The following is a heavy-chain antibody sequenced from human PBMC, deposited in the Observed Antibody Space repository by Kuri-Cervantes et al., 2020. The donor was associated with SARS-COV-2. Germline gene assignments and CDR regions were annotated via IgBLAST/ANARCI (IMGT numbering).Heavy chain of an antibody. CDR1: GFTFNNYA. CDR2: ISGDGDRA. CDR3: AKDKGFGELFFDY. Sequence: GESLKISCTASGFTFNNYAMRWVRQAPGKGLEWVSGISGDGDRADYADSVKGRSTISRDNSKNMLYLQMNSLRAEDTAVYYCAKDKGFGELFFDYWGQGTLVTVSS. J-gene: IGHJ4*02. V-gene: IGHV3-23*01. D-gene: IGHD3-10*01.